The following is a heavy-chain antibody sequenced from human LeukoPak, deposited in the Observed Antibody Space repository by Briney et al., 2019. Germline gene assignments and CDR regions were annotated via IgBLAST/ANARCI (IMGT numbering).Heavy chain of an antibody. Sequence: SETLSLTCTVSGGSISSGGYYWSWIRQHPGKGLEWFGYIYYSGSTYYNPSLKSRVTISVDTSKNQFSLKLSSVAAADTAVYYCARDAADGDYFDYWGQGTLVTVSS. D-gene: IGHD3-16*01. CDR1: GGSISSGGYY. CDR2: IYYSGST. CDR3: ARDAADGDYFDY. J-gene: IGHJ4*02. V-gene: IGHV4-31*03.